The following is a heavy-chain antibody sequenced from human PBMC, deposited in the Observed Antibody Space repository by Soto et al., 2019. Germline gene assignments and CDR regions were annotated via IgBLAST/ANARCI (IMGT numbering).Heavy chain of an antibody. CDR2: IKSKTYGETT. D-gene: IGHD2-8*02. J-gene: IGHJ3*02. V-gene: IGHV3-15*01. CDR1: GFTVSNAW. Sequence: GGPMRRSCAASGFTVSNAWMNWVRQAPGKGLEWIGRIKSKTYGETTDYVAPVKGRFTISRDDSKDTLYLQMNSLKTEDTAVYYCTSCRGYCTGLVAFDIWGQGTMVTVSS. CDR3: TSCRGYCTGLVAFDI.